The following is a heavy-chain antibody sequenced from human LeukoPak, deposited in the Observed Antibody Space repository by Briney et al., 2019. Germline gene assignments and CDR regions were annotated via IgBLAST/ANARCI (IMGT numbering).Heavy chain of an antibody. J-gene: IGHJ4*02. V-gene: IGHV5-51*01. CDR1: GYSFNHYW. CDR2: IYPLDSDS. Sequence: GESLKISCMGSGYSFNHYWIGWVRQMPGKGLEWMGIIYPLDSDSRYSPSFQGQVTISVDKSIDTAYLQWSSLKASDTAMYYCVRRITYVDSWGQGTLVIVSS. D-gene: IGHD3-10*02. CDR3: VRRITYVDS.